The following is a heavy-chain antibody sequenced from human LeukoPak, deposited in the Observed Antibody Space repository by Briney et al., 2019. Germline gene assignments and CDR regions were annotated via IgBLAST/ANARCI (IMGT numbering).Heavy chain of an antibody. CDR3: ATDLGYSYGYYFDY. Sequence: GASVKVSCKVSGYTLTELSMHWVRQAPGKGLEWMGGFDPEDGETIYAQKFQGRVTMTEDTSTDTAYMELSSLRSEDTAVYCCATDLGYSYGYYFDYWGQGTLVTVSS. J-gene: IGHJ4*02. CDR1: GYTLTELS. V-gene: IGHV1-24*01. D-gene: IGHD5-18*01. CDR2: FDPEDGET.